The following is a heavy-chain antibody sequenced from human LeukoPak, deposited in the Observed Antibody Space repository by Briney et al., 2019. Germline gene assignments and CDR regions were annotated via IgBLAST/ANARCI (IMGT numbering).Heavy chain of an antibody. Sequence: PGGSLRLSCAASGFTFSSYGMHWVRQAPGKGLEWVAVISYDGSNKYYADSVKGRFTISRDNSKNTLYLQMNSLRAEDTAVYYCAKYGSNYYDSSGYYYFDYWGQGTLVTVSS. J-gene: IGHJ4*02. CDR1: GFTFSSYG. CDR3: AKYGSNYYDSSGYYYFDY. V-gene: IGHV3-30*18. D-gene: IGHD3-22*01. CDR2: ISYDGSNK.